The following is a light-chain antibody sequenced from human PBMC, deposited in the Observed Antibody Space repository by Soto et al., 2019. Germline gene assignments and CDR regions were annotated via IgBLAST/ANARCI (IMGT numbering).Light chain of an antibody. CDR1: QGIRKS. CDR2: GAS. Sequence: QSPSSLSASVGDRVNITRRASQGIRKSLDWYQQKPGKAPQLLIYGASNLRSGVPSRFSGSGSGTDFTLIISGLQPEDLATYYCLEDHTYPWAFGQGTKVDIK. V-gene: IGKV1-6*01. CDR3: LEDHTYPWA. J-gene: IGKJ1*01.